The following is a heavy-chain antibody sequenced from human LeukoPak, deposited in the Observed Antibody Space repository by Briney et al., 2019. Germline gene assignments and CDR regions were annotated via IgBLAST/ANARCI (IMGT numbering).Heavy chain of an antibody. CDR1: GFTFSSYG. J-gene: IGHJ4*02. CDR2: ISGSGGST. D-gene: IGHD3-22*01. Sequence: GGTLRLSCAASGFTFSSYGMSWVRQAPGEGLEWVSAISGSGGSTYYADSVKGRFTISRDNSKNTLYLQMNSLRAEDTAVYYCAKEPITMIGTYRTRIDYWGQGTLVTVSS. V-gene: IGHV3-23*01. CDR3: AKEPITMIGTYRTRIDY.